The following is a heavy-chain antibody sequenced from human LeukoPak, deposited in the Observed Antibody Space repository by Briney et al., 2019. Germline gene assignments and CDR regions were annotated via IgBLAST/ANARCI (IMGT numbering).Heavy chain of an antibody. CDR1: GGSISSYY. V-gene: IGHV4-4*09. CDR2: IYTSGST. CDR3: ATTGRVDY. J-gene: IGHJ4*02. Sequence: SETLSLTCTVSGGSISSYYWSWIRQPPGKGLEWIGYIYTSGSTNYNPSLKSRVTISVDTSKNQFSLKLCSVTAADTAVYYCATTGRVDYWGQGTLVTVSS. D-gene: IGHD3-10*01.